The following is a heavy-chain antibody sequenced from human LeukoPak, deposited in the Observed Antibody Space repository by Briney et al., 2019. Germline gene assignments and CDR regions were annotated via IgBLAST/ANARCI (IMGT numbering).Heavy chain of an antibody. Sequence: SETLSLTCAVYGGSFSGYYWSWIRQPPGKGLEWIGEINHGGSTNYNPSLKSRVTISVDTSKNQFSLKLSSVTAADTAVYYCARHRYYYGSGSYRGYFDYWGQGTLVTVSS. J-gene: IGHJ4*02. CDR2: INHGGST. D-gene: IGHD3-10*01. CDR3: ARHRYYYGSGSYRGYFDY. CDR1: GGSFSGYY. V-gene: IGHV4-34*01.